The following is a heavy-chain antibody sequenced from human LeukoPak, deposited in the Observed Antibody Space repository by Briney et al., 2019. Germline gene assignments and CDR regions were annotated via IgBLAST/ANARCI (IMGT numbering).Heavy chain of an antibody. V-gene: IGHV1-2*02. J-gene: IGHJ4*02. Sequence: ASVKVSCKASGYIFTAYYMHWVRQAPGQGPEWMGWINGNSGGTNYAQKFRGRVTMTRDTSITTAYMEVSGLRSDDTAVYFCARGEIDGPDFDQWGQGTLVTVSS. CDR1: GYIFTAYY. CDR3: ARGEIDGPDFDQ. CDR2: INGNSGGT. D-gene: IGHD5-24*01.